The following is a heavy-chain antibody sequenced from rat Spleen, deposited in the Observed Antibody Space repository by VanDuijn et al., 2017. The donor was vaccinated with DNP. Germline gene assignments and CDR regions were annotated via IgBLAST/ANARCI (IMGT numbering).Heavy chain of an antibody. V-gene: IGHV2S75*01. CDR1: GFSLTNYG. Sequence: QVQLKESGPVLVQASETLSLTCTVSGFSLTNYGVVWVRQSPGKGLEWMGVIWGDGSIAYNSALKSRLSISRDTSKSQVFLRMNSLQTEDTAIYFCTREREPNNNPFYFDCWGQGVMVTVSS. CDR3: TREREPNNNPFYFDC. CDR2: IWGDGSI. J-gene: IGHJ2*01. D-gene: IGHD1-10*01.